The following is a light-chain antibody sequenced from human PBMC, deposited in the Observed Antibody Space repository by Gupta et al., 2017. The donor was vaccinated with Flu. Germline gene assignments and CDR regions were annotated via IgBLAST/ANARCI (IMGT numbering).Light chain of an antibody. Sequence: DIQMTQSPSTLSASVGDRVTITCRASKSISSWLAWYQQKPGKAPKLLIYKASSLESGVPSRFSGSGSGTEFTLTISSLQPDDFATYYCQQYNSYSITFGGGTKVEIK. J-gene: IGKJ4*01. V-gene: IGKV1-5*03. CDR2: KAS. CDR1: KSISSW. CDR3: QQYNSYSIT.